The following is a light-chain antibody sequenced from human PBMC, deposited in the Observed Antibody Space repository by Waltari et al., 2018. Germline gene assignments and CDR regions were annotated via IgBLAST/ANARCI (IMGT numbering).Light chain of an antibody. CDR3: CSYAGDSLWV. Sequence: QSVLTQPASVSASPGQSITISCKGTSSDIGSYNLVSWYQQHPGKAPKVMIYDVTKRPSGVSNRFSGSKSGYTASLTVSGLQAEDESDYYCCSYAGDSLWVFGGGTKLTVL. CDR1: SSDIGSYNL. J-gene: IGLJ3*02. V-gene: IGLV2-23*02. CDR2: DVT.